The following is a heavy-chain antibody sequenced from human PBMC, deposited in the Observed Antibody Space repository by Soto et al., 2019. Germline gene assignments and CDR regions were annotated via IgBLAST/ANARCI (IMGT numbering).Heavy chain of an antibody. D-gene: IGHD3-3*01. CDR2: IKEDGSER. Sequence: GGSLRLSCAVSGFSFGTYWMSWVRQAPGKGLEWLASIKEDGSERYYLDSVKGRFTISRDNAKDSLSLQMNSLRGEDAAFYYCARDVGPVTIFGEALSGYFDFWGQGTLVTVSS. CDR3: ARDVGPVTIFGEALSGYFDF. CDR1: GFSFGTYW. J-gene: IGHJ4*02. V-gene: IGHV3-7*03.